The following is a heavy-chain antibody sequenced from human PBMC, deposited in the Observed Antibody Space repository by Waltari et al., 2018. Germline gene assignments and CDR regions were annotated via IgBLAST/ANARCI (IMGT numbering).Heavy chain of an antibody. V-gene: IGHV5-51*01. CDR1: GYNVATYW. CDR3: ARQRRALAVPATGYYYYMDV. Sequence: EVQLVQSGAEVKKTGESLKNSCKGSGYNVATYWIGWVRQMPGKGLEWMGVIYPRDSGTRYSPSFQGQVTISADKSISTAYLQWSSLKASDTAMYYCARQRRALAVPATGYYYYMDVWGKGTTVTVSS. CDR2: IYPRDSGT. J-gene: IGHJ6*03. D-gene: IGHD6-19*01.